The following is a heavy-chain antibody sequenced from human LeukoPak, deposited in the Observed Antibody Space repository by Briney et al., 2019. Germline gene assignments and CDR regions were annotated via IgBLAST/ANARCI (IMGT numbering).Heavy chain of an antibody. J-gene: IGHJ4*02. CDR2: INPNSGGT. CDR1: GYTFTGYY. V-gene: IGHV1-2*02. CDR3: ARGYGDYLEYYYFDY. Sequence: ASVKVSCTASGYTFTGYYMHWVRQAPGQGLEWMGWINPNSGGTNYAQKFQGRVTMTRDTSISTAYMELSRLRSDDTAVYYCARGYGDYLEYYYFDYWGQGTLVTVSP. D-gene: IGHD4-17*01.